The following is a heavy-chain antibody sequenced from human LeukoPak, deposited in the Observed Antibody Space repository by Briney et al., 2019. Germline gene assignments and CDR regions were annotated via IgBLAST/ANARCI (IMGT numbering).Heavy chain of an antibody. Sequence: SGGSLRLSCVASGFTFSSYWMSWVRQAPGKGLEWVANIKRDGKEKHYVDSVKGRFTISRDNARNSLYLQMSSLRAEDTAVYYCAKDGAYDWNDKSDHWGQGTLVTVSS. CDR1: GFTFSSYW. CDR2: IKRDGKEK. D-gene: IGHD1-20*01. CDR3: AKDGAYDWNDKSDH. V-gene: IGHV3-7*01. J-gene: IGHJ4*02.